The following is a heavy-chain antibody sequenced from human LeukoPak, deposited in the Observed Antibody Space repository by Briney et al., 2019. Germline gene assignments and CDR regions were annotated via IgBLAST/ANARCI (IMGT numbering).Heavy chain of an antibody. CDR2: INHSGST. CDR3: ARVPVGDYYYYYMDV. Sequence: SETLSLTCAVYGESFSGYYWSWIRQPPGKGLEWIGEINHSGSTNYNPSLKSRVTISVDTSKNQFSLKLSSVTAADTAVYYCARVPVGDYYYYYMDVRGKGTTVTVSS. CDR1: GESFSGYY. V-gene: IGHV4-34*01. J-gene: IGHJ6*03. D-gene: IGHD3-16*01.